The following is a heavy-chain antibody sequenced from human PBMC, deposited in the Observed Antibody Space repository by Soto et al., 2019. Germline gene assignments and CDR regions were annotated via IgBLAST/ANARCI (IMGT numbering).Heavy chain of an antibody. CDR1: GFTFSSYG. D-gene: IGHD6-13*01. Sequence: GGSLRLSLAASGFTFSSYGMHWVRQAPGKWLEWVAVIWYDRSNKYYADSVKGRFTISRDDSKNTLYLQMNSLRAEDTAVYYCARGLRIAAASTQMHYYYGMDVWGQGTTVTVSS. CDR2: IWYDRSNK. CDR3: ARGLRIAAASTQMHYYYGMDV. J-gene: IGHJ6*02. V-gene: IGHV3-33*01.